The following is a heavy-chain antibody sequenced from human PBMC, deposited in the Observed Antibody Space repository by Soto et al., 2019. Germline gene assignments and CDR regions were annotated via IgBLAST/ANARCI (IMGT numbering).Heavy chain of an antibody. J-gene: IGHJ6*02. CDR2: IIPIFGTT. V-gene: IGHV1-69*13. Sequence: ASVKVSCNASGGSFTYTLSRVRQAPGQGLEWMGGIIPIFGTTNYAQKFQGRVTITADESTKTAYMELSTLRSEDTAVYYCARLHSHGTYGMDVWGQGTTVTVSS. CDR3: ARLHSHGTYGMDV. CDR1: GGSFTYT. D-gene: IGHD5-18*01.